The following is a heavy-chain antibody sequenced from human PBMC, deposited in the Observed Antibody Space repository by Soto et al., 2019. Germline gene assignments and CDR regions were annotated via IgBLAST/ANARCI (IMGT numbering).Heavy chain of an antibody. Sequence: QVQLAPSGAEVKDPGASVKVSCKASGYTFFTYFMHWVRQAPGQGLEWMGVINPSGGITTYAQQFQCRVTMAWDTSSSTVSMELRSLTSEDTAVYYCSGDTLTKLDYALDIWGQGTMVTVSS. CDR3: SGDTLTKLDYALDI. J-gene: IGHJ3*02. CDR1: GYTFFTYF. V-gene: IGHV1-46*01. D-gene: IGHD3-3*01. CDR2: INPSGGIT.